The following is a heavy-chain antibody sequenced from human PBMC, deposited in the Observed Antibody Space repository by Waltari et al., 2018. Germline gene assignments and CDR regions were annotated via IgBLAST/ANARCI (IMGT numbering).Heavy chain of an antibody. D-gene: IGHD1-26*01. J-gene: IGHJ3*02. CDR2: IYYSGST. CDR1: GGSISSSSYY. CDR3: ASSVGAFDAFDI. V-gene: IGHV4-39*01. Sequence: QLQLQESGPGLVKPSETLSLTCTVSGGSISSSSYYWGWIRQPPGKGLEWIGSIYYSGSTYYTPSLKSRVTISVDTSKNQFSLKLGSVTAADTAVYYCASSVGAFDAFDIWGQGTMVTVSS.